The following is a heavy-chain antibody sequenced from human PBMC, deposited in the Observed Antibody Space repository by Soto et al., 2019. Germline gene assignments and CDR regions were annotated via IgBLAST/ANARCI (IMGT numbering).Heavy chain of an antibody. CDR3: ATSYDTITFPFDL. Sequence: QVQLQESGPGLVKPSETLSLTCSVSGGSIRSYYWSWVRQSPGKGLEWIGYIYYSGMTNYNPSLKSRATLSINTPKNQFSLELSSVTAADTAVYYCATSYDTITFPFDLWGQGTLVTVSS. J-gene: IGHJ4*02. D-gene: IGHD3-9*01. V-gene: IGHV4-59*01. CDR2: IYYSGMT. CDR1: GGSIRSYY.